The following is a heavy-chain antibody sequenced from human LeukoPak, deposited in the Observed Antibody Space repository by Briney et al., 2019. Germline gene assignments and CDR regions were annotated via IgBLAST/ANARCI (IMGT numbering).Heavy chain of an antibody. CDR2: INHSGST. Sequence: SETLSLTCAVYGGCFSGYYWSWIRQPPGKGLEWIGEINHSGSTNYNPSLKSRVTISVDTSKNQFSLKLSSVTAADTAVYYCARGGEGSGRYVDYWGQGTLVTVSS. J-gene: IGHJ4*02. D-gene: IGHD3-10*01. CDR1: GGCFSGYY. V-gene: IGHV4-34*01. CDR3: ARGGEGSGRYVDY.